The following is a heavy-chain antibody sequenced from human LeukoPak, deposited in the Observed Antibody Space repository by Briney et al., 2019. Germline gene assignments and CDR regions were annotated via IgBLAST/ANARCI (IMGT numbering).Heavy chain of an antibody. CDR1: GYIFTSYW. CDR2: IHPGDSDP. CDR3: ARLSGRVVCSAGSCYIDS. J-gene: IGHJ4*02. D-gene: IGHD2-15*01. V-gene: IGHV5-51*01. Sequence: GESLKISCRASGYIFTSYWLGWVRQTPDKGLAWVGIIHPGDSDPRYSPSFQGQVTISADKSVNTAYLQWSSLKASDTAMYYCARLSGRVVCSAGSCYIDSWGQGTLVTVSS.